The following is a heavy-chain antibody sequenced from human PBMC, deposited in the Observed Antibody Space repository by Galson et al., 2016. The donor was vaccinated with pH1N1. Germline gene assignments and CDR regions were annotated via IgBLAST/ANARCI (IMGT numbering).Heavy chain of an antibody. V-gene: IGHV4-59*01. CDR1: GVSISGYY. J-gene: IGHJ3*02. Sequence: VSGVSISGYYWGWIRQSPGTGLDYVGYIYYNGHTNYSPSLKSRVTMSLDMSKNQFSLKLTSVTAADTAVYFCARSGSRYGSDAFDMWGQGTTVTVSS. CDR3: ARSGSRYGSDAFDM. D-gene: IGHD5-18*01. CDR2: IYYNGHT.